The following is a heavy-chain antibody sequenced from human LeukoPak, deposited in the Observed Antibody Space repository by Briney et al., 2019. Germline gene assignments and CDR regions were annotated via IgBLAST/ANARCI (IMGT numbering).Heavy chain of an antibody. CDR1: GYTLTELS. V-gene: IGHV1-24*01. CDR3: ATEIARGYCSSTSCYPFDY. Sequence: ASVKVSCKVSGYTLTELSMHWVRQAPGKGLEWMGGFDPEDGETIYAQKFQGRVTMTEDTSTDTAYMELSSLRSEDTAVHYCATEIARGYCSSTSCYPFDYWGQGTLVTVSS. CDR2: FDPEDGET. J-gene: IGHJ4*02. D-gene: IGHD2-2*01.